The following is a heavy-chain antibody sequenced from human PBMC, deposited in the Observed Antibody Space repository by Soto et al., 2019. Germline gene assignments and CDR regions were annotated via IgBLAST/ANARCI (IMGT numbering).Heavy chain of an antibody. Sequence: ASVKVSCKASGYTFTSYDINWMRQATGQGLEWMGWMNPNSGNTGYAQKFQGRVTMTRNTSISTAYMELSSLRSEDTAVYYCARTGRSNRANTYYYMDVWGKGTTVTVSS. CDR2: MNPNSGNT. V-gene: IGHV1-8*01. CDR3: ARTGRSNRANTYYYMDV. J-gene: IGHJ6*03. CDR1: GYTFTSYD. D-gene: IGHD2-8*01.